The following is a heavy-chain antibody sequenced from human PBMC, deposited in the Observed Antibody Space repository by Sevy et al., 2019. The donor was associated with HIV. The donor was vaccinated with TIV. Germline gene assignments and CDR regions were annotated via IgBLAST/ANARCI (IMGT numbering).Heavy chain of an antibody. CDR3: TTDLMGTTDY. V-gene: IGHV3-15*01. J-gene: IGHJ4*02. CDR2: IKSKTNGGTT. Sequence: GGSLRLSCAASGFTFNNAWLNWVRQAPGKGLEWVGRIKSKTNGGTTAYGAPVKGRFIISRDDSKNTLYLQMNSLKTEDTAIYYCTTDLMGTTDYWGQGTLVTVSS. CDR1: GFTFNNAW. D-gene: IGHD1-7*01.